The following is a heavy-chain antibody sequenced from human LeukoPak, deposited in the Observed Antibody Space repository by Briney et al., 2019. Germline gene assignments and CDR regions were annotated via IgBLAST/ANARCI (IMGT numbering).Heavy chain of an antibody. V-gene: IGHV3-21*04. CDR1: EFSFSSYR. Sequence: GGSLRLSCAASEFSFSSYRMNWVRQAPGKGLEWVSSISASSYYIYYADSVKGRFTISRDNSNNSLYLQMNSLRAEDTAVYYCAKDIVVVTSGSNAFDIWGQGTTVTVSS. CDR2: ISASSYYI. D-gene: IGHD2-21*02. J-gene: IGHJ3*02. CDR3: AKDIVVVTSGSNAFDI.